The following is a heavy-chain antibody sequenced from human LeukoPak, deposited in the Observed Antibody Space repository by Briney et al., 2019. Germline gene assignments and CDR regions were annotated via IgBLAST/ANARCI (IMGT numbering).Heavy chain of an antibody. J-gene: IGHJ4*02. CDR1: GASISSYY. V-gene: IGHV4-59*01. CDR3: ARWFSGPHDY. D-gene: IGHD6-25*01. CDR2: IYHSGST. Sequence: SETLSLTCTVSGASISSYYWNWIRQPPGKELEWIGYIYHSGSTNYNPSLKSRVTMSVDTSKNQFSLRLSSVTAADTAVYYCARWFSGPHDYWGQGTLVTISS.